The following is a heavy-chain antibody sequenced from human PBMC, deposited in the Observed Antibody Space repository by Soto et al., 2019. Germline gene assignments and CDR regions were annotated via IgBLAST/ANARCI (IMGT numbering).Heavy chain of an antibody. CDR2: ISSSSSYI. V-gene: IGHV3-21*01. Sequence: GGSLRLSCAASGFTFSGYSMNWVRQAPGKGLEWVSSISSSSSYIYYADSVRSRFTISRDNAKNSLYLQMNSLRAEDTAVYYCARDYYSSNWENGYYYYAMDVWGQGTTVTVSS. J-gene: IGHJ6*02. D-gene: IGHD6-13*01. CDR1: GFTFSGYS. CDR3: ARDYYSSNWENGYYYYAMDV.